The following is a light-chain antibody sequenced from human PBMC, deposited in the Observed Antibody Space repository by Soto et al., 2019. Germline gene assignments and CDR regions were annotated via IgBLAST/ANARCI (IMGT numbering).Light chain of an antibody. J-gene: IGLJ1*01. CDR1: SSDVGGYNY. CDR2: DVS. V-gene: IGLV2-14*01. CDR3: NSYTTSSTPGYV. Sequence: QSVLTQPASVSGSPGQPITISCTGTSSDVGGYNYVSWYQQHPGKAPKLIIYDVSNRPSGVSNRFSGSKSGNTASLTISGLQAEDEADYYCNSYTTSSTPGYVFGTGTKVTVL.